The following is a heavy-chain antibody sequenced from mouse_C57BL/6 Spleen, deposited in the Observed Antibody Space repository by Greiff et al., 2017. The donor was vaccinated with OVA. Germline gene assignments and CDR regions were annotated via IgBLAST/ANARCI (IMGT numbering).Heavy chain of an antibody. CDR3: ARSAGNYYAMDY. CDR1: GYTFTSYW. D-gene: IGHD4-1*01. J-gene: IGHJ4*01. CDR2: IDPSDSYT. Sequence: QVQLQQPGAELVKPGASVKLSCKASGYTFTSYWMQWVKQRPGQGLEWIGEIDPSDSYTNYNQKFKGKATLTVDTSYSTAYMQLSSLTSEDSAVYYCARSAGNYYAMDYWGQGTSVTVSS. V-gene: IGHV1-50*01.